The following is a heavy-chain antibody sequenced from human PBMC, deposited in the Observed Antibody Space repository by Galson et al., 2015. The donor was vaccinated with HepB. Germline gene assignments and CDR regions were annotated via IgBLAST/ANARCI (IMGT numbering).Heavy chain of an antibody. CDR3: ARDRATKGSLVPFDS. J-gene: IGHJ4*02. D-gene: IGHD6-13*01. CDR1: GYIFTSYG. V-gene: IGHV1-18*01. CDR2: ISPYNGKT. Sequence: SVKVSCKASGYIFTSYGINWVRQAPGQGLEWMGWISPYNGKTNYAQELQGRVTMTTDTSTSTAYMELRSLRSDDTAVYYCARDRATKGSLVPFDSWGQGTLVTVSS.